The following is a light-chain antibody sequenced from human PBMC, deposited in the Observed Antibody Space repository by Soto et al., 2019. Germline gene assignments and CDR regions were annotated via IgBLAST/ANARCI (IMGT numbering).Light chain of an antibody. V-gene: IGKV3-20*01. CDR1: QSVSSSY. Sequence: EIVLTQSPGTLSLSPGERAALCCRASQSVSSSYLAWYQQKPGQAPRLLIYGASSRATGIPDRFSGSGSGTDFTLTISRLEPADFAVYYCQQYDSSSYTFGQGTKLEIK. J-gene: IGKJ2*01. CDR2: GAS. CDR3: QQYDSSSYT.